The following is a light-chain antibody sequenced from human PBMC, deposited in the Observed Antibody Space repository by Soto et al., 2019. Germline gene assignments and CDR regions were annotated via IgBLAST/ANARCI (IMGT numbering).Light chain of an antibody. CDR1: QSGLYRSDNKNY. V-gene: IGKV4-1*01. CDR3: QQYYSTPWT. CDR2: WAS. Sequence: DIVMTQSPDSLAVSLGERATINCKSSQSGLYRSDNKNYLAWYQQKPGQPPKLLIYWASTRESGVPDRFSGSGSGTDFTLTISSLQAKDVAVYYCQQYYSTPWTFGQGTKVEIK. J-gene: IGKJ1*01.